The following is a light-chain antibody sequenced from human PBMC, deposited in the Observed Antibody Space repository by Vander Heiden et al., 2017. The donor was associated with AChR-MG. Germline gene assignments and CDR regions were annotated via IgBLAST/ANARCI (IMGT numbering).Light chain of an antibody. CDR3: CSDAGTSVV. J-gene: IGLJ2*01. V-gene: IGLV2-8*01. CDR1: SSDVGGYND. CDR2: EVT. Sequence: QSALTPPPPASGSPGPSVTIPCPGTSSDVGGYNDVSWYQQQPGKAHKIVIYEVTRRPSGVPDRFSGSKSGNTASLTVAGLQAEDEADYYCCSDAGTSVVFGGGTKLTVL.